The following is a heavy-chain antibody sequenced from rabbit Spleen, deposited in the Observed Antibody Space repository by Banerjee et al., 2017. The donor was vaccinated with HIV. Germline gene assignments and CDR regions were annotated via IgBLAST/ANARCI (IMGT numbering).Heavy chain of an antibody. CDR2: IGIGSGSA. CDR1: GFSLSNNYW. CDR3: ARDLAGVIGWNFSL. Sequence: QQQLVESGGGLVKPGASLTLTCTASGFSLSNNYWICWVRQAPGKGLEWIGYIGIGSGSAYYATWASGRFTISRTSSTTVTLRMTSLTAADTATYCCARDLAGVIGWNFSLWGQGTLVTVS. D-gene: IGHD4-1*01. J-gene: IGHJ4*01. V-gene: IGHV1S45*01.